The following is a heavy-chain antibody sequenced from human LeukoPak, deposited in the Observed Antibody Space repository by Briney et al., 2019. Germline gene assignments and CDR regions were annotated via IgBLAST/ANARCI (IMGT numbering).Heavy chain of an antibody. J-gene: IGHJ4*02. V-gene: IGHV3-74*01. CDR3: ARGLVPGFLDY. CDR1: GFTFSSSW. D-gene: IGHD4-11*01. CDR2: INSDESIT. Sequence: GGSLRLSCAASGFTFSSSWMYWARQAPGKGLVWVSRINSDESITTYADSVKGRFTISRDNAKNTLYLQMNSLRAEDTAVYYCARGLVPGFLDYWGQGTPVTVSS.